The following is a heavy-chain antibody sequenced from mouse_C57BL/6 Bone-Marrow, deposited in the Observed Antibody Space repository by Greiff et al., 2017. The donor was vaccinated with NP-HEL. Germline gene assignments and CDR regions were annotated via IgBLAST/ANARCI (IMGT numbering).Heavy chain of an antibody. J-gene: IGHJ2*01. Sequence: VQLQQPGAELVKPGASVKLSCKASGYTFTSYWMHWVKQRPGQGLEWIGMIHPNSGSTNYNEKFKSKATLTVDTSSSTAYMQLSRLTSEDSAVYYCARGGGGYCYFDGWGQGTTLTVSS. CDR1: GYTFTSYW. V-gene: IGHV1-64*01. D-gene: IGHD2-3*01. CDR2: IHPNSGST. CDR3: ARGGGGYCYFDG.